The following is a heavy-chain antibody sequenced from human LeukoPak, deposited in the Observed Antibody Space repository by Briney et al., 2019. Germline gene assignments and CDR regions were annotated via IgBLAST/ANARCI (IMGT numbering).Heavy chain of an antibody. J-gene: IGHJ4*02. CDR2: INHSGST. CDR1: GGSFSGYY. CDR3: ASPRGGYSGYAPFDY. D-gene: IGHD5-12*01. V-gene: IGHV4-34*01. Sequence: SETLALTCAFYGGSFSGYYWSWIRQPPGKGLECIGEINHSGSTNYNPSLKSRVTISVDTSKNQFSLKLSSVTAADTAVYYCASPRGGYSGYAPFDYWGQGTLVTVSS.